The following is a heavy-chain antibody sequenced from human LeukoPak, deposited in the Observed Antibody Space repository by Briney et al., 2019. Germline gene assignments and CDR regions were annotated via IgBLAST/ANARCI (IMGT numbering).Heavy chain of an antibody. Sequence: SGTLSLTCTVSGGSISSSSYYWGWIRQPPGKGLEWIGSIYYSGSTYYNPSLKSRVTISVDTSKNQFSLKLSSVTAADTAVYYCARGHDPRGYYFDYWGQGTLVTVSS. V-gene: IGHV4-39*07. D-gene: IGHD1-26*01. CDR3: ARGHDPRGYYFDY. CDR2: IYYSGST. J-gene: IGHJ4*02. CDR1: GGSISSSSYY.